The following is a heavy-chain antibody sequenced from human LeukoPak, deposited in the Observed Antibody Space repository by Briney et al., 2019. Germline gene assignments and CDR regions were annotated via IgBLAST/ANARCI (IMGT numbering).Heavy chain of an antibody. Sequence: SETLSLTCTVSGGSXXXXXXXWSWIRQPPXXXXXXXXXXXXXXXTTYNPSLKSRVTIXADTSKNQFSLKLSSVTDAYLALYXXXRVSSGWYGENNSGAYYFDYWGQGTLVTVSS. J-gene: IGHJ4*02. CDR2: XXXXXXT. CDR3: XRVSSGWYGENNSGAYYFDY. D-gene: IGHD6-19*01. V-gene: IGHV4-61*01. CDR1: GGSXXXXXXX.